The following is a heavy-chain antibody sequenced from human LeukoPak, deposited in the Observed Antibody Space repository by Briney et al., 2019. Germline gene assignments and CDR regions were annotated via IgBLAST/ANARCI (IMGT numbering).Heavy chain of an antibody. CDR2: IIIGGSP. V-gene: IGHV3-64*02. CDR1: GFTLSSYD. CDR3: LRGHGDY. J-gene: IGHJ4*02. Sequence: GGSLRLSCAASGFTLSSYDMYWIRQAPGKGPEYVSAIIIGGSPFYADSVEGRFTISRDNSKNTLYLQMGSLTAEDMAVYYCLRGHGDYWGQGTLVTVSS.